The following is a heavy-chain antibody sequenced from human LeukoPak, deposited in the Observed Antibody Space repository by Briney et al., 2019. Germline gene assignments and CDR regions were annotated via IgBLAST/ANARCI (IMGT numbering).Heavy chain of an antibody. V-gene: IGHV1-69*13. CDR3: AIGQYHSTDYGGFLDAFDI. Sequence: ASVKVSCKASGGTFSSYAISWERQAPGQGLEWMGGIIPIFGTANYAQKFQGRVTITADESTSTAYMELSSLRSEDTAVYYCAIGQYHSTDYGGFLDAFDIWGQGTMVTVSS. J-gene: IGHJ3*02. CDR1: GGTFSSYA. CDR2: IIPIFGTA. D-gene: IGHD4-23*01.